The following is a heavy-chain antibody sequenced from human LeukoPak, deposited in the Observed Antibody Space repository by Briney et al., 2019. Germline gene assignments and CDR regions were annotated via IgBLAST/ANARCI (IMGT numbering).Heavy chain of an antibody. CDR2: INHSGST. D-gene: IGHD2-2*01. V-gene: IGHV4-34*01. CDR1: GGSFSGYY. CDR3: ARGNMSQYQLLCLDY. Sequence: PSETLSLTCAVYGGSFSGYYWSWIRQPPGKGLEWIGEINHSGSTNYNPSLKSRVTISVDTSKNQFSLKLSSVTAADTAVYYCARGNMSQYQLLCLDYWGQGTLVTLSS. J-gene: IGHJ4*02.